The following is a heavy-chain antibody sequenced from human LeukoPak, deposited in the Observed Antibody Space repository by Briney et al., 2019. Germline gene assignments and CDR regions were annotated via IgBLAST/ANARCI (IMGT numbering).Heavy chain of an antibody. CDR1: GGSFSGYY. Sequence: SETLSLTCAVYGGSFSGYYWSWIRQPPGKGLEWIGEINHSGSTNYNPSLKSRVTISVDTSKNQFSLKLSSVTAADTAVYYCARRSRRCSSTSCYRFFDYWGQGTLVTVSS. V-gene: IGHV4-34*01. J-gene: IGHJ4*02. D-gene: IGHD2-2*01. CDR2: INHSGST. CDR3: ARRSRRCSSTSCYRFFDY.